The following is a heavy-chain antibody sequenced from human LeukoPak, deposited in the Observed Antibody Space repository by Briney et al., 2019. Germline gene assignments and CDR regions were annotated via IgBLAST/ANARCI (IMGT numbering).Heavy chain of an antibody. Sequence: GGSLRLSCAASGLTFRRYAMHWVRQAPGKGLEWVEVISYAGSNKYYAESVKGRFTISRDNSKNTLYLQMNSLRAEDTAVYYCARDGGAAAGIDYWGQGTLVTVSS. CDR1: GLTFRRYA. J-gene: IGHJ4*02. V-gene: IGHV3-30-3*01. D-gene: IGHD6-13*01. CDR2: ISYAGSNK. CDR3: ARDGGAAAGIDY.